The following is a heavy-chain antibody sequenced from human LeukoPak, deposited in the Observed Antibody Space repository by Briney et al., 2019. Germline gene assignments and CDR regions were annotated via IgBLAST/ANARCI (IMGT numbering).Heavy chain of an antibody. CDR1: GGSTSSYY. Sequence: PSETLSLTCTVSGGSTSSYYWSWIRQPPGKGLEWIGYIYDSESTNYNPSLKSRVTILIDTSKNQFSLKLSSVTAADTAVYYCARHSAHSSTNDASDIWGQGTMVTVSS. D-gene: IGHD6-13*01. CDR2: IYDSEST. J-gene: IGHJ3*02. V-gene: IGHV4-59*01. CDR3: ARHSAHSSTNDASDI.